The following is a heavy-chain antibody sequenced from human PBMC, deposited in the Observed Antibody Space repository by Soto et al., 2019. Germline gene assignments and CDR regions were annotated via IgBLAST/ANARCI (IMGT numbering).Heavy chain of an antibody. J-gene: IGHJ4*02. V-gene: IGHV1-69*02. D-gene: IGHD3-16*01. Sequence: QVQLVQSGAEVKKPGSSVRVSCKASGGTFSSYTISWVRQAPGQGLEWMGRIIPILGIANYAQKFQGRVTITADKSTSTAYMELSSLRSEDTAVYYCARVYHAGGFDYWGQGTLVTVSS. CDR2: IIPILGIA. CDR3: ARVYHAGGFDY. CDR1: GGTFSSYT.